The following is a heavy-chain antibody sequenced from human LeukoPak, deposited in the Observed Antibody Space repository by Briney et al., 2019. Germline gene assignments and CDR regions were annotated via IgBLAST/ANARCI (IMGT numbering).Heavy chain of an antibody. V-gene: IGHV4-59*01. CDR3: ARGALDDFWSGYQPWYFDY. J-gene: IGHJ4*02. CDR2: IYYSGST. D-gene: IGHD3-3*01. CDR1: GGSISSYY. Sequence: SETLSLTCTVSGGSISSYYWSWIRQPPGKGLEWIGYIYYSGSTNYNPSLKSRVTISVDTSKNQFSLKLSSVTAADTAVYYCARGALDDFWSGYQPWYFDYWGQGTLVTVSS.